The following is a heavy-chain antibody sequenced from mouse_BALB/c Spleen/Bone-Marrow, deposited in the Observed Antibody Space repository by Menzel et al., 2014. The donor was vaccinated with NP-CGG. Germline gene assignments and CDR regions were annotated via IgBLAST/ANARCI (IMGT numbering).Heavy chain of an antibody. CDR2: NNSNGGST. CDR1: GFTFSSYG. J-gene: IGHJ4*01. Sequence: EVQRVESGGGLVQPGGSLKLSCAASGFTFSSYGMSWVRQTPDKRLELVATNNSNGGSTYYPDSVKGRFTISRDNAKNTLYLQMSSLKSEDTAMYYCARDGYYVFYAMDYWGQGTSVTVSS. CDR3: ARDGYYVFYAMDY. V-gene: IGHV5-6-3*01. D-gene: IGHD2-3*01.